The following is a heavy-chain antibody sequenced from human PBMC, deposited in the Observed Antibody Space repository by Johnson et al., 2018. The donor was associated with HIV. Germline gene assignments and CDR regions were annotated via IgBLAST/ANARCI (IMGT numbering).Heavy chain of an antibody. CDR3: ATVVVITQDAFDI. V-gene: IGHV3-15*01. CDR1: GFISSNAW. Sequence: VQLVESGGGLIEPGGSLRLSCAASGFISSNAWMTWVRQAPGKGLEWVGRIKGKTDGGTTDYAAPVKGRFTISRSESKNTLYLQMNSLKIEDTAVYYCATVVVITQDAFDIWGQGTMVTVSS. D-gene: IGHD3-22*01. J-gene: IGHJ3*02. CDR2: IKGKTDGGTT.